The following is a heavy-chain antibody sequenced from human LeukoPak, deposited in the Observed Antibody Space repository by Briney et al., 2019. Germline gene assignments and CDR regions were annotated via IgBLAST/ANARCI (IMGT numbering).Heavy chain of an antibody. V-gene: IGHV4-34*01. Sequence: SETLSLTCAVYGGSFSGYYWSWIRQPPGKGLEWIGEINHSGSTNYNPSLKSRVTISADTSKNQFSLKLSSVTAADTAVYYCARGRSEVAAAGTIGSDFDYWGQGTLVTVSS. J-gene: IGHJ4*02. CDR3: ARGRSEVAAAGTIGSDFDY. D-gene: IGHD6-13*01. CDR2: INHSGST. CDR1: GGSFSGYY.